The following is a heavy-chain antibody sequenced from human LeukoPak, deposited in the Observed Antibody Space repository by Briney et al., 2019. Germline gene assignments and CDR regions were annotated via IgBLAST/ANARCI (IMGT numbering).Heavy chain of an antibody. D-gene: IGHD2-2*01. CDR1: GYTFTGYY. J-gene: IGHJ4*02. V-gene: IGHV1-2*06. CDR2: INPNSGGT. CDR3: ARGSTSDWPLDH. Sequence: VASVKVSCKASGYTFTGYYMHWVRQAPGQGLEWMGRINPNSGGTNYAQKFQGRVTMTRDTSASTAYIELRSLRSEDTAMYYCARGSTSDWPLDHWGQETLVTISS.